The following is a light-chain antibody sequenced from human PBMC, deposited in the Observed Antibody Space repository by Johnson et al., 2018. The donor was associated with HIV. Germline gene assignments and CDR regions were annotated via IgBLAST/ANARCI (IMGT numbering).Light chain of an antibody. CDR1: SSNIGNNY. V-gene: IGLV1-51*02. J-gene: IGLJ1*01. Sequence: QSVLTQPPSVSAAPGQKVTISCSGSSSNIGNNYVSWYQQLPGTAPKLLIYENNKRPSGIPDRFSGSKSGTSATLGITGLQTGDEADYYCGTWDSSLSAHYVF. CDR3: GTWDSSLSAHYV. CDR2: ENN.